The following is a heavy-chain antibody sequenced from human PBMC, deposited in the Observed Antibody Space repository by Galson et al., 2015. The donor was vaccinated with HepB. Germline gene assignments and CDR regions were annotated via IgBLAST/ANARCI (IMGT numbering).Heavy chain of an antibody. V-gene: IGHV3-30-3*01. Sequence: SLRLSCAASGFTFSSYAMHWVRQAPGKGLEWVALISYDGSNKYYADSVKGRFTISRDNSKHTLYLQMNSLRAEDTAVYYCARECLSSSIYYFDYWGQGTLVTVSS. CDR3: ARECLSSSIYYFDY. J-gene: IGHJ4*02. CDR1: GFTFSSYA. D-gene: IGHD6-13*01. CDR2: ISYDGSNK.